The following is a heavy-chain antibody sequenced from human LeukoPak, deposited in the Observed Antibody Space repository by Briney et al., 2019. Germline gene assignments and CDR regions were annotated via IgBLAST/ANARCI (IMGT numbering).Heavy chain of an antibody. CDR1: GFTFSSYG. J-gene: IGHJ3*02. V-gene: IGHV3-48*02. D-gene: IGHD1-26*01. CDR2: ISSSSSSI. Sequence: PGGSLRLSCAASGFTFSSYGMNWVRQAPGKGLEWLSYISSSSSSIYYADSVKGRFTISRDNAKNSLYLQMNSLRDEDTAVYYCARRGSMGGSFVGAFDIWGQGTMVTVSS. CDR3: ARRGSMGGSFVGAFDI.